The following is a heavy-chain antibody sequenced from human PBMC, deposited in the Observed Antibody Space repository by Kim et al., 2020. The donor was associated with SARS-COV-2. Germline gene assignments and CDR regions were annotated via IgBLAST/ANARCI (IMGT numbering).Heavy chain of an antibody. CDR1: GGSFSGYY. V-gene: IGHV4-34*01. CDR3: ARGIRGNVPAALPYFVY. CDR2: INHSGST. D-gene: IGHD2-2*01. J-gene: IGHJ4*02. Sequence: SETLSLTCAVYGGSFSGYYWSWIRQPPGKGLEWIGEINHSGSTNYNPSLKSRVTISVDTSKNQFSLKLSSVTAADTAVYYCARGIRGNVPAALPYFVYWGQGTLVTVSS.